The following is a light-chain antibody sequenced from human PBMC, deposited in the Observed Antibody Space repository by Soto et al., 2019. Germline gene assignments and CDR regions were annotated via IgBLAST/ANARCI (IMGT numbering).Light chain of an antibody. V-gene: IGKV4-1*01. CDR2: WAS. CDR3: QQYYSTPWT. J-gene: IGKJ1*01. CDR1: QSVLYTSHNKNY. Sequence: DIVMTQSPDSLAVSLGERATINCKSSQSVLYTSHNKNYLAWYRQKPGQPPKLLIYWASTRESGVPDRFSGSGSGTDFTLNISSLQAEDVAVYYCQQYYSTPWTFGQGTTVEIK.